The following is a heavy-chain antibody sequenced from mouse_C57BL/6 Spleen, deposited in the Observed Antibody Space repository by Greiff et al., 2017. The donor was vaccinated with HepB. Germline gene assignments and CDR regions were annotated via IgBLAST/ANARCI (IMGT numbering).Heavy chain of an antibody. Sequence: QVQLQQPGAELVMPGASVKLSCKASGYTFTSYWMHWVKQRPGQGLEWIGEIDPSDSYTNYNQKFKGKSTLTVDKSSSTAYMQLSSLTSEDSAVYYCASSGSSKDFDYWGQGTTLTVSS. D-gene: IGHD1-1*01. V-gene: IGHV1-69*01. J-gene: IGHJ2*01. CDR3: ASSGSSKDFDY. CDR1: GYTFTSYW. CDR2: IDPSDSYT.